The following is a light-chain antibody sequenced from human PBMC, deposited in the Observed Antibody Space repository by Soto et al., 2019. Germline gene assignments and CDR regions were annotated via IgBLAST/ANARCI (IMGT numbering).Light chain of an antibody. V-gene: IGKV3-11*01. CDR3: QQRSNWLT. J-gene: IGKJ4*01. Sequence: RSPATLNIYTGERATLSCRASQSVSSYLAWYQQKPGQAPRLLIYDASNRATGIPARFSGSGSGTDFTLTISSLEPEDFAVYYCQQRSNWLTFGGGTKVDIK. CDR2: DAS. CDR1: QSVSSY.